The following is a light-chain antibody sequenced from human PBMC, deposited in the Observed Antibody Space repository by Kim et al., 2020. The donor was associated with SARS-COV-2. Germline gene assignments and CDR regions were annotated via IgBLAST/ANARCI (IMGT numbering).Light chain of an antibody. CDR2: GDN. J-gene: IGLJ2*01. CDR1: SAVVGNNY. Sequence: TTSCCASSAVVGNNYVSWYQQHPGKAPKLLIYGDNQRPSGVPDRFSGSKSGNTASLAISGLRSEDEADYYCGACAGSLNPLVFGGGTQLTVL. V-gene: IGLV1-47*01. CDR3: GACAGSLNPLV.